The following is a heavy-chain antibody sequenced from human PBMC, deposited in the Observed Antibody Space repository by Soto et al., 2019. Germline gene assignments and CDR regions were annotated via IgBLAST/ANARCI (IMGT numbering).Heavy chain of an antibody. V-gene: IGHV4-4*07. J-gene: IGHJ6*02. CDR2: IYTSGST. Sequence: SETLSLTCTVSGGSVSSYYWSWIRQPAGKGLEWIGRIYTSGSTNYNPSLKSRVTMSVDTSKNQFSLKLSSVTAADTAVYYCARDLFETMVRGVRYYYYYGMDVWGQGTTVTVSS. CDR3: ARDLFETMVRGVRYYYYYGMDV. D-gene: IGHD3-10*01. CDR1: GGSVSSYY.